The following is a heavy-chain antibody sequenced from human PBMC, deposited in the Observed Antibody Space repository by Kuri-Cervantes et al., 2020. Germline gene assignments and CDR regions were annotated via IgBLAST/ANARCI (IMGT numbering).Heavy chain of an antibody. J-gene: IGHJ6*03. D-gene: IGHD2-2*01. Sequence: ASVKVSCKASGYTFTSYGISWVRQAPGQGLEWMGWITPFNGNTNYAQKFQDRVTITRDRSMSTAYMELSSLRSEDTAVYYCARGSRDIVVVPSYYYYMDVWGKGTTVTVSS. V-gene: IGHV1-18*01. CDR1: GYTFTSYG. CDR2: ITPFNGNT. CDR3: ARGSRDIVVVPSYYYYMDV.